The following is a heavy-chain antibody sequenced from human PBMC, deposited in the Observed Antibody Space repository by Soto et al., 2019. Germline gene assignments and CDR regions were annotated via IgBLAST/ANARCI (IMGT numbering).Heavy chain of an antibody. Sequence: CESLKISCKGSGYSLACYWITWGRQSPGKGLGWMGRIDPSDSQTYYSPSFRGHVTISVTKSITTVFLQWSSLRASDTAMYYCARQIYDSDTGPNFQYYFDSWGQGTPVTVSS. CDR1: GYSLACYW. CDR3: ARQIYDSDTGPNFQYYFDS. CDR2: IDPSDSQT. J-gene: IGHJ4*02. V-gene: IGHV5-10-1*01. D-gene: IGHD3-22*01.